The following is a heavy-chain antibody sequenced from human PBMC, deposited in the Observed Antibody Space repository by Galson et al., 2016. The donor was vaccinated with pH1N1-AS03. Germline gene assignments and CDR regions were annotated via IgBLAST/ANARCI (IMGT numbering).Heavy chain of an antibody. J-gene: IGHJ3*01. V-gene: IGHV1-69*13. D-gene: IGHD3-10*01. CDR3: ARVGDPLGT. CDR2: IVPIFGTP. Sequence: SVKVSCKASGGTFGSYAINWVRQAPGQGLEWLGGIVPIFGTPTYAPTFQGRLTISADDSTSTGYMELSGLTFDATAMYFCARVGDPLGTWGQGTMVTVSS. CDR1: GGTFGSYA.